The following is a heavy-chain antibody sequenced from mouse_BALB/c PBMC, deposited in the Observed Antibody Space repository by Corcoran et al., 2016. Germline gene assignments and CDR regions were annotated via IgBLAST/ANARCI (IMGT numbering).Heavy chain of an antibody. CDR1: GYTFSSYW. Sequence: QVQLQQSGAELMKPGASVKISCKATGYTFSSYWIEWVKQRPGHGLEWIGKILPGSGSTNYNEKFKGKATFTADTSSNTAYMQLSSLTSEDSAVYYCARMGNYRFAYWGQGTLVTVSA. J-gene: IGHJ3*01. D-gene: IGHD2-1*01. CDR3: ARMGNYRFAY. CDR2: ILPGSGST. V-gene: IGHV1-9*01.